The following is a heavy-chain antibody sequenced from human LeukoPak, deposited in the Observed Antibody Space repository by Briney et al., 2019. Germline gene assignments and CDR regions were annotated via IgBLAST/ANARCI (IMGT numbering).Heavy chain of an antibody. V-gene: IGHV3-23*01. Sequence: PGGSLRLSCVASGFTFSNYAMTWVRQAPGKGLEWVSSITGNGATTQYADSVKGRFTISRDNSKNTVYLQMSSLGAEDTAIYYCAKDGDTTALYFFWYFDLWGRGTLVTVSS. CDR1: GFTFSNYA. CDR2: ITGNGATT. J-gene: IGHJ2*01. D-gene: IGHD3-16*01. CDR3: AKDGDTTALYFFWYFDL.